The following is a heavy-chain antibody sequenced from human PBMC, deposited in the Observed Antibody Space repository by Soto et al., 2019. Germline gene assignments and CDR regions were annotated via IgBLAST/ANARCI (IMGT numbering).Heavy chain of an antibody. J-gene: IGHJ4*02. D-gene: IGHD1-1*01. V-gene: IGHV4-61*08. CDR2: ICCSGST. CDR1: GDSVSRADSY. Sequence: QVQMQESGPGLVKPSETLSLTCTVSGDSVSRADSYWSWIRQPPGKGLEWIGYICCSGSTEYNPSLGGRVIISMYTSKNQLSLKLSTVTAADTAVYFCARGMDNNKVGWWGQGTLVSVSS. CDR3: ARGMDNNKVGW.